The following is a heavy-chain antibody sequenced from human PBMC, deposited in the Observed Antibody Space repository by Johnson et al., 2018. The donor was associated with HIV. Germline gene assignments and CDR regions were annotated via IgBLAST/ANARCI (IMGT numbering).Heavy chain of an antibody. CDR1: GFTFSSYW. V-gene: IGHV3-7*01. CDR3: ARGDGATGYHDAFDI. J-gene: IGHJ3*02. CDR2: IKQDGSEK. D-gene: IGHD1-26*01. Sequence: VQLVESGGGLVQPGGSLRLSCAASGFTFSSYWMSWVRQAPGKGLEWVANIKQDGSEKYYVDSVKGRFTISRDNAKNSLYLQMNSLRAEDTAVYYCARGDGATGYHDAFDIWGQGTMVTVSS.